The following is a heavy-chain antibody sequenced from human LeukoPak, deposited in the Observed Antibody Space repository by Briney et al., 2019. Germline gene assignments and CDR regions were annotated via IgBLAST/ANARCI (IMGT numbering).Heavy chain of an antibody. D-gene: IGHD3-3*01. CDR3: ARGVRFLEWLPHYYYYYMDV. CDR2: ISSSGSTI. Sequence: GGSLRLSCAASGFTFSSYEMNWVRQAPGKGLEWVSYISSSGSTIYYADSVKGRFTISRDNAKNSLYLQMNSLRAEDTAVYYCARGVRFLEWLPHYYYYYMDVWGKGTTVTVSS. CDR1: GFTFSSYE. J-gene: IGHJ6*03. V-gene: IGHV3-48*03.